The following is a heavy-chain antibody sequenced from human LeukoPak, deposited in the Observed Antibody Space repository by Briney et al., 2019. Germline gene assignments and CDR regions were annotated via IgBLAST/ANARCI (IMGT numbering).Heavy chain of an antibody. Sequence: GGSLRLSCAASGFTFSSYGMHWVRQAPGKGLEWVAVISYDGSNKYYADSVKGRFTISRDNSKNTLYLQMNSLRAEDTAVYYCAKAITIFGGSDYWGQGTLVTVSS. CDR1: GFTFSSYG. V-gene: IGHV3-30*18. D-gene: IGHD3-3*01. CDR2: ISYDGSNK. CDR3: AKAITIFGGSDY. J-gene: IGHJ4*02.